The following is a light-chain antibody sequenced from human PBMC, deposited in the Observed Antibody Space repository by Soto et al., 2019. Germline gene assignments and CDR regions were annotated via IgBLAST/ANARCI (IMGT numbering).Light chain of an antibody. CDR2: RAS. CDR3: QQYNSYSRT. CDR1: QSIGSW. V-gene: IGKV1-5*03. Sequence: DIQMTQSPSTLSASVGDRVTITCRASQSIGSWLAWYQQKPGKAPKLLIYRASSLESGVPPRFGGSGSGTDFTLTISSLQPDDFATYYCQQYNSYSRTFGQGTKVEIK. J-gene: IGKJ1*01.